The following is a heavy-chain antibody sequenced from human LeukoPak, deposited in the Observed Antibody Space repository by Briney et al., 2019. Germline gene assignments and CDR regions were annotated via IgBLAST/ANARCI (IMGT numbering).Heavy chain of an antibody. J-gene: IGHJ5*01. Sequence: PGGSLRLSCAASGFTFSSYAMTWVRQAPGKGLEWVSAISGSGVSTYYADSVKGRFTISRDNSRNTLYLQMNTLRAEDTAVYYCAKDLGDYSGTYYNSFDSWGQGTLVTVSS. CDR3: AKDLGDYSGTYYNSFDS. V-gene: IGHV3-23*01. D-gene: IGHD1-26*01. CDR1: GFTFSSYA. CDR2: ISGSGVST.